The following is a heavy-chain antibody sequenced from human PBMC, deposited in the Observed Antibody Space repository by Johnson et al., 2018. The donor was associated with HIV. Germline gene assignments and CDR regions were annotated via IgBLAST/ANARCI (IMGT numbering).Heavy chain of an antibody. J-gene: IGHJ3*02. Sequence: MHLVESGGGVVQPGRSLRLSCAASGFTFSSYAMHWVRQAPGKGLEWVSNISSSGSTIYYADSVKGRFTISRDNSKNTLYLQMNSLRAEDTAVYYCARGNDYSNYGAFDIWGQGTMVTVSS. CDR1: GFTFSSYA. CDR2: ISSSGSTI. V-gene: IGHV3-48*01. CDR3: ARGNDYSNYGAFDI. D-gene: IGHD4-11*01.